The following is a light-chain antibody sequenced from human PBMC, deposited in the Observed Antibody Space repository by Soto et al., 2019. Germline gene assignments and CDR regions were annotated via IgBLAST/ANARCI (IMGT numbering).Light chain of an antibody. Sequence: QSVLTQPPSVSGAPGQRVTISCTGSSSNIGAGYDVHWYLHLPGTAPKLLIFGNSHRPSGVPDRFSASKSGTSASLAITGLQAEDEADYYCSSSTSSSTLDVLFGGGTKLTVL. CDR1: SSNIGAGYD. CDR3: SSSTSSSTLDVL. J-gene: IGLJ2*01. CDR2: GNS. V-gene: IGLV1-40*01.